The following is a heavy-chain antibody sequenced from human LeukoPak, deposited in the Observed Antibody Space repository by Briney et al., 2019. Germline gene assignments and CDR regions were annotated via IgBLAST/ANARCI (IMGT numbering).Heavy chain of an antibody. CDR1: GFTFSSSA. J-gene: IGHJ4*02. V-gene: IGHV3-23*01. CDR2: ISGNGSSK. Sequence: GGSLRLSCAASGFTFSSSAMGWVRQVPGKGLEWVSAISGNGSSKKYADSVKGRFTISRDNSKNTMYLQMNSLRAEDTAVYYCARVVGFGREAVDYWGQGTLVTVSS. CDR3: ARVVGFGREAVDY. D-gene: IGHD3-10*01.